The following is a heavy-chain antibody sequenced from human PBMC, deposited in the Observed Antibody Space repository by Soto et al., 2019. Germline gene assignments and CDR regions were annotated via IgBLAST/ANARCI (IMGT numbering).Heavy chain of an antibody. CDR2: IYYGGST. J-gene: IGHJ3*02. V-gene: IGHV4-30-4*02. Sequence: PSETLSLTCSVSGASVTSPEHYWTWIRQSPGKGLEWIGYIYYGGSTVYNPSLKGRSTVSLDTSKNQFSLNLTSVTAADTAVYYGARETQRDVAFDIWGQGTMVTISS. CDR1: GASVTSPEHY. CDR3: ARETQRDVAFDI.